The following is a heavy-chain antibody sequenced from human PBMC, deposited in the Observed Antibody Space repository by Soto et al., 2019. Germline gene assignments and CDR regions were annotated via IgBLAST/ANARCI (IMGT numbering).Heavy chain of an antibody. CDR3: AKGLSGGYFSRPYRLAV. J-gene: IGHJ6*02. Sequence: PGGSLRLSCAASGFTFSSYAMSWVRQAPGKGLEWVSAISGSGGSTYYADSVKGRFTISRDNSKNTLYLQMNSLRAEDTAVYYCAKGLSGGYFSRPYRLAVWGQGTTVTVSS. CDR2: ISGSGGST. D-gene: IGHD3-22*01. V-gene: IGHV3-23*01. CDR1: GFTFSSYA.